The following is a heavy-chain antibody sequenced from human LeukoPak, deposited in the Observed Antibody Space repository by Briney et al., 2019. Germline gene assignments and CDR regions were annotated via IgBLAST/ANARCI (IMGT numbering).Heavy chain of an antibody. CDR1: GFTFSSYA. J-gene: IGHJ5*02. D-gene: IGHD6-19*01. V-gene: IGHV3-30*18. Sequence: GGSLRLSCAASGFTFSSYAMSWVRQAPGEGLEWVAVISYDGSNKYYADSVKGRFTISRDNSKNTLYLQMNSLRAEDTAVYYCAKGLEQWLVRQLSVDPWGQGTLVTVSS. CDR3: AKGLEQWLVRQLSVDP. CDR2: ISYDGSNK.